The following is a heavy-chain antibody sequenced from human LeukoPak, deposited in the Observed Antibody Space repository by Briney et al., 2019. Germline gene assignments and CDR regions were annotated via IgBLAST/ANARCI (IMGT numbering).Heavy chain of an antibody. V-gene: IGHV4-34*01. Sequence: SETLSLTCAVYGGSFSGYYWSWIRQPPGKGLEWIGEINHSRSTNYNPSLKSRVTISVDTSKNQFSLKLSSVTAADTAVYYCARRRDYGDQFLDYWGQGTLVTVSS. CDR3: ARRRDYGDQFLDY. CDR1: GGSFSGYY. J-gene: IGHJ4*02. CDR2: INHSRST. D-gene: IGHD4-17*01.